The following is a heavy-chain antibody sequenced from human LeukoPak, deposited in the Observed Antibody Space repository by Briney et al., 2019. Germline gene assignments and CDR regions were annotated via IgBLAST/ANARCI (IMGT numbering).Heavy chain of an antibody. Sequence: PSETLSLTXTVSGGSISSGDYYWSWIRQPPGKGLEWIGYIYYSGSTYYNPSLKGRVTISVDTSKNQFSLKLSSVTAADTAVYYCARTAIRERKYCSSTSCYTGRYYFDYWGQGTLVTVSS. CDR1: GGSISSGDYY. CDR3: ARTAIRERKYCSSTSCYTGRYYFDY. V-gene: IGHV4-30-4*08. CDR2: IYYSGST. D-gene: IGHD2-2*02. J-gene: IGHJ4*02.